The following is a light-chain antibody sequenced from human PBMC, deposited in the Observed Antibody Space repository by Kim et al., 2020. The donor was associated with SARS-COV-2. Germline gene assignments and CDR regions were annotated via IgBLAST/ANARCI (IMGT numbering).Light chain of an antibody. Sequence: DIQMTQSPSTLSASVGDRVTITCRASQSISTWLAWYQQKPGKVPKLLIYDVSSLESGVPSRFSGSGSGTEFTLTISGLQPDDLATYYCQQYNSYWRTFGQGTKVDIK. CDR1: QSISTW. V-gene: IGKV1-5*01. J-gene: IGKJ1*01. CDR2: DVS. CDR3: QQYNSYWRT.